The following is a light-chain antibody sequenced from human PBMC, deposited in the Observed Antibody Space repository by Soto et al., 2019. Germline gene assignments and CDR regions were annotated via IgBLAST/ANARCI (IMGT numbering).Light chain of an antibody. CDR2: GAS. V-gene: IGKV3-20*01. CDR3: QQYGSSPLT. J-gene: IGKJ4*01. Sequence: EIVLTQSPGTLSLSPGERATLSCRASQSVSSSYLAWYQQKPGQAPRLLIYGASSRATGIPDRFSGSGSGTDFTLTINRLEPEDFAVYYCQQYGSSPLTFRGGTKVEIK. CDR1: QSVSSSY.